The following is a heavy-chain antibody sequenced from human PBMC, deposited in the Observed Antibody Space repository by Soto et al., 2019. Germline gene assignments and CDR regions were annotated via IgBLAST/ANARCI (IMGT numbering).Heavy chain of an antibody. D-gene: IGHD6-19*01. Sequence: EVQLLESGGGLVQPGGSLRLSCAASGFTFSSYAMSWVRQAPGKGLEWVSGISGSGGIIYYVDSVKGRFTISRGNSKHTLYLQMNSLRAGDTAVYYCARGSRTTYSSGWYYDYWGQGALVTVSS. CDR1: GFTFSSYA. CDR3: ARGSRTTYSSGWYYDY. J-gene: IGHJ4*02. CDR2: ISGSGGII. V-gene: IGHV3-23*01.